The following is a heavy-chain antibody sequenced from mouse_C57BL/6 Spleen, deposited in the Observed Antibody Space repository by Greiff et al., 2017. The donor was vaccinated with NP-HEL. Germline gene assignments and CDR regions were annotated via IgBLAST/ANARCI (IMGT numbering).Heavy chain of an antibody. V-gene: IGHV5-15*01. Sequence: EVQWVESGGGLVQPGGSLKLSCAASGFTFSDYGMAWVRQAPRKGPEWVAFISNLAYSIYYADTVTGRFTISRENAKNTLYLEMSSLRSEDTAMYYCARRADYPYAMDYWGQGTSVTVSS. CDR2: ISNLAYSI. J-gene: IGHJ4*01. D-gene: IGHD2-4*01. CDR3: ARRADYPYAMDY. CDR1: GFTFSDYG.